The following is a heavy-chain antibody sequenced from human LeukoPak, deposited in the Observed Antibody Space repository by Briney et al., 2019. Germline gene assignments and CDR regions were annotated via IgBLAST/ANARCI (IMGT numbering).Heavy chain of an antibody. Sequence: GGSLRLSCAASGFTFSSHAIHWVRQAPGKGLEWVAVISYDGSNKYYADSVKGRFTISRDNSKNTLYLQMNSLRAEDTAVYYCARETGSAVGSTDFDYWGQGTLVTVSS. D-gene: IGHD4-17*01. J-gene: IGHJ4*02. CDR2: ISYDGSNK. CDR3: ARETGSAVGSTDFDY. V-gene: IGHV3-30-3*01. CDR1: GFTFSSHA.